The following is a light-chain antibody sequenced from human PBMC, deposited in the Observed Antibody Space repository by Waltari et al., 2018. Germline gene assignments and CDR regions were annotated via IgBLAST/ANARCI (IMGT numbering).Light chain of an antibody. CDR1: QSVSNN. CDR2: DVS. Sequence: EIVLTQSPATLSLSPGERATLSCRDSQSVSNNLAWYQQKPGQAPRLLISDVSSRATGIPARISARGAGTDFTLTINSLEPEDSAVYYCQQRTSWPPGLSFGGGTKVEIK. J-gene: IGKJ4*01. CDR3: QQRTSWPPGLS. V-gene: IGKV3-11*01.